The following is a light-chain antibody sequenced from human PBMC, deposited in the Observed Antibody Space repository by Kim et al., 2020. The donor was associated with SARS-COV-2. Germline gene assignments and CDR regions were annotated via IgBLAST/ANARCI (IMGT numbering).Light chain of an antibody. Sequence: DIQMTQSPSSLSASVGDRITMTCRASQVINNYLAWFQQRPGRAPRSLIYGASNLQSGVPSKFSGSGFGTDFTLTITNLQPEDFATYYCQQYNGYPYTFGQGTKLEI. V-gene: IGKV1-16*02. J-gene: IGKJ2*01. CDR3: QQYNGYPYT. CDR1: QVINNY. CDR2: GAS.